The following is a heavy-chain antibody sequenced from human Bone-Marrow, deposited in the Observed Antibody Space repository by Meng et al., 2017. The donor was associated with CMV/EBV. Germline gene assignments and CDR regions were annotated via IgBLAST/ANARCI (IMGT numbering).Heavy chain of an antibody. J-gene: IGHJ6*02. D-gene: IGHD6-13*01. Sequence: WVRQAPGKGLEWIGSIYYSGSTYYNPSLKSRVTISVDTSKNQFSLKLSSVTAADTAVYYCANGEMAAAGTSYYYYGMDVWGQGTTVTVSS. V-gene: IGHV4-39*01. CDR2: IYYSGST. CDR3: ANGEMAAAGTSYYYYGMDV.